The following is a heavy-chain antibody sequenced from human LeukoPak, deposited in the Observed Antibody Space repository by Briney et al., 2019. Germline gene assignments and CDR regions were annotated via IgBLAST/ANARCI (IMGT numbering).Heavy chain of an antibody. CDR1: GFTFSSYA. CDR2: ISGSGGST. V-gene: IGHV3-23*01. Sequence: GGSLRLSCAASGFTFSSYAMSWVRQAPGKGLEWVSAISGSGGSTYYADSVKGRFTISRDNSKNTLYLQMNSLRAEDTAVYHCAKRLGLGIWYFDLWGRGTLVTVSS. D-gene: IGHD7-27*01. J-gene: IGHJ2*01. CDR3: AKRLGLGIWYFDL.